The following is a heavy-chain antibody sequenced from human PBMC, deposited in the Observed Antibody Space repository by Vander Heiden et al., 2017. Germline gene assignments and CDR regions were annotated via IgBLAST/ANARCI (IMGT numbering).Heavy chain of an antibody. V-gene: IGHV3-30-3*01. CDR2: ISYDGSNK. D-gene: IGHD3-16*02. CDR3: AREGVRLRLGELSAGMDV. Sequence: QVQLVESGGGVVQPGRSLIPSCAASGFPVGSYPMPWVRQAPGKGSGWGAVISYDGSNKYYADSVKGRFTISRDNSRNSLYLQMNSLRAEDTAVYYCAREGVRLRLGELSAGMDVWGQGTTVTVSS. CDR1: GFPVGSYP. J-gene: IGHJ6*02.